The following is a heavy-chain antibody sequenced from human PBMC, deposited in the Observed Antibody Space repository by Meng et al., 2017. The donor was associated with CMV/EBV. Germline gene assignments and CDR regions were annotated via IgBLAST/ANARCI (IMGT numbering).Heavy chain of an antibody. D-gene: IGHD3-3*01. J-gene: IGHJ6*02. Sequence: ASVKVSCKASGYTFTGYNMHWVRRAPGQGLEWMGWINPNSGGTNDAQKFQGRVTMTRDTSISTAYMELSRLRSDDTAVYYCARLPPPRYDFWSGYYYYGMDVWGQGTTVTVSS. CDR3: ARLPPPRYDFWSGYYYYGMDV. CDR2: INPNSGGT. CDR1: GYTFTGYN. V-gene: IGHV1-2*02.